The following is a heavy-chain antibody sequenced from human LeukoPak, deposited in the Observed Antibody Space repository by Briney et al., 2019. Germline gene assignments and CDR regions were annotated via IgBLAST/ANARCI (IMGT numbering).Heavy chain of an antibody. D-gene: IGHD1-26*01. J-gene: IGHJ4*02. CDR3: AKCGSYFDY. CDR1: GFTFSNYA. V-gene: IGHV3-23*01. Sequence: PGGSLRLSCAASGFTFSNYAINWVRQAPGKGLEWVSAISGSGGSTYYADSVKGRFTISRDNSKNTLYLQMNSLRGEDTAVYYCAKCGSYFDYWGQGTLVTVSS. CDR2: ISGSGGST.